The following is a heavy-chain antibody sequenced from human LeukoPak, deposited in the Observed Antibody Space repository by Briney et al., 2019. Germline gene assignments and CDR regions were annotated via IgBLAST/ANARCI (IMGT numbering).Heavy chain of an antibody. CDR1: GFGFSSYT. V-gene: IGHV3-21*01. D-gene: IGHD3-16*01. J-gene: IGHJ3*01. Sequence: GGSLRLSCAASGFGFSSYTMNWVRQNPGKGLEWVSSISSSSQYIFYADSVKGRFTISRDNARKSVYLQMNSLRAGDTAVYYCVRELGARYGLDVWGQGTTVTVFS. CDR2: ISSSSQYI. CDR3: VRELGARYGLDV.